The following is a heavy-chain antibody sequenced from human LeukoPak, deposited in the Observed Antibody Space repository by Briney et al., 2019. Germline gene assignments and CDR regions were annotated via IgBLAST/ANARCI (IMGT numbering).Heavy chain of an antibody. V-gene: IGHV4-34*12. CDR2: IIHSGST. D-gene: IGHD5-18*01. CDR1: GGSFSGYY. J-gene: IGHJ6*02. CDR3: SSGRGGYSYGYQYYYALDV. Sequence: PSETLSLTCAVYGGSFSGYYWNWIRQPPGKGLEWIGEIIHSGSTNYNPSLKSRVTISVDTSKNQFSLKLSSVTAADTAVYYCSSGRGGYSYGYQYYYALDVWGQGTTVTVSS.